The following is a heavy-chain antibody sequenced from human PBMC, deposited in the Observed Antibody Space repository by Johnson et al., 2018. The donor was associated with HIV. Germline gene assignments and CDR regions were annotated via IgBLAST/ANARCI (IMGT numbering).Heavy chain of an antibody. CDR2: ITSSGGTV. D-gene: IGHD1-26*01. CDR1: GFTFSDYY. Sequence: QVQLVESGGGLVNPGGSLRLSCAASGFTFSDYYMSWIRQAPGKGLEWVSYITSSGGTVYYADSVKGRFTIARDNSKNTLYLQMNSLGAEDTAVYYCAGRELDAFDIWGQGTMVTVSS. V-gene: IGHV3-11*04. J-gene: IGHJ3*02. CDR3: AGRELDAFDI.